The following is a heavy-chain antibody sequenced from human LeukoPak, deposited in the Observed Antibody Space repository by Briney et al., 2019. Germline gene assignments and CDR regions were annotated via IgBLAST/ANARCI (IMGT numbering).Heavy chain of an antibody. V-gene: IGHV4-4*07. CDR2: IYTSGST. CDR3: ARDNYYGSGSHGGLGYFDY. D-gene: IGHD3-10*01. J-gene: IGHJ4*02. CDR1: GGSISSYY. Sequence: PSETLSLTCTVSGGSISSYYWSWIRQPAGKGLEWIGRIYTSGSTSYNPSLKSRVTMSVDTSKNQFSLKLSSVTAADTAVYYCARDNYYGSGSHGGLGYFDYWGQGTLVTVSS.